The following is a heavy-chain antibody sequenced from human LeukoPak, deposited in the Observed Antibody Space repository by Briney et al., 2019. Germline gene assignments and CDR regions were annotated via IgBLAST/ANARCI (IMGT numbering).Heavy chain of an antibody. J-gene: IGHJ4*02. Sequence: GGSLRLSCVVSGFTLSSYAMSWVRQAPGKGLEWVAATSSSDSGKYHADSVRGRFTISRDNSKNTVYLQMNSLRAEDAAVYYCARGGASSGTEYFDYWGQGTLVTVSS. D-gene: IGHD1-26*01. CDR1: GFTLSSYA. CDR2: TSSSDSGK. V-gene: IGHV3-23*01. CDR3: ARGGASSGTEYFDY.